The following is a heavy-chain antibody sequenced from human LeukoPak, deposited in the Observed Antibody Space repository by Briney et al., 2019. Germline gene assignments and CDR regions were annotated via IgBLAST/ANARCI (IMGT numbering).Heavy chain of an antibody. CDR3: XXXXXXXVRGAYYYYYYMDV. Sequence: PSETLSLTCTVSGGSISSYYWSWIRQPPGKGLEWIGYIYYSGSTNYNPSLKSRVTISVDTSKNQFSLKLSSVTAADTAVYYCXXXXXXXVRGAYYYYYYMDVWGKGTTVTISS. D-gene: IGHD3-10*01. V-gene: IGHV4-59*01. CDR1: GGSISSYY. CDR2: IYYSGST. J-gene: IGHJ6*03.